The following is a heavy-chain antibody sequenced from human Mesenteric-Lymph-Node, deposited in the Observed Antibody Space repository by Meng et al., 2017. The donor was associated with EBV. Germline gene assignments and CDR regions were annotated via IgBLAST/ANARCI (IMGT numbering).Heavy chain of an antibody. Sequence: QGQLQTWGAGMLKPSETLSLTCAVYGESFSGFYWSWVRQAPGKGLEWIGEMNNGGTSNYNPSLESRVTISVDPSKNQFSLNLRSVTAADTAVYYCARVKPSIWFGELFYYFDYWGPGILVTVSS. D-gene: IGHD3-10*01. V-gene: IGHV4-34*01. CDR1: GESFSGFY. J-gene: IGHJ4*02. CDR2: MNNGGTS. CDR3: ARVKPSIWFGELFYYFDY.